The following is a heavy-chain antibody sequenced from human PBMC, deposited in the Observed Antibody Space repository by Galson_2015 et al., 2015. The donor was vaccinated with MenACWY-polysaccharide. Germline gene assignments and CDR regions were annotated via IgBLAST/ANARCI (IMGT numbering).Heavy chain of an antibody. V-gene: IGHV3-48*02. D-gene: IGHD6-6*01. CDR3: ARRGLYSSSSGGLDH. CDR2: ISSSSGTV. J-gene: IGHJ5*02. Sequence: LSYISSSSGTVYYADSVRGRFTISRDNAKNSLYLQMNRLRDEDTAIYYCARRGLYSSSSGGLDHWGQGTLVTVSS.